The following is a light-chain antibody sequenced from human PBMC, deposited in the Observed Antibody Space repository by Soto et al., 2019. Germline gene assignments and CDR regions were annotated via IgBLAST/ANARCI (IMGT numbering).Light chain of an antibody. Sequence: EILMTQSPSTLSVSPGERAALSCRASQSLKSNLAWYHQKAGQAPRLLIYGASTRATGIPARFSGSESGTEFTLTINSLQSEDFGVYYCQQYNDWPRTFGQGTKVDIK. V-gene: IGKV3-15*01. CDR1: QSLKSN. J-gene: IGKJ1*01. CDR3: QQYNDWPRT. CDR2: GAS.